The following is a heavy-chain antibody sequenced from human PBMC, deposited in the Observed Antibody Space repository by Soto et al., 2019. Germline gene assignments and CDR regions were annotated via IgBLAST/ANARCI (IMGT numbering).Heavy chain of an antibody. Sequence: EVQLLESGGGLVQPGGSLRLSCAASGFTFSTHAMIWVRQAPGKGLNWVSTVDVGGGSTYYTDSVKGRFTVSRDNSKNTVYLQPNTLRAEDTAISFCARDSGPAGGAACDISGQGTMVTVSS. J-gene: IGHJ3*02. CDR3: ARDSGPAGGAACDI. V-gene: IGHV3-23*01. D-gene: IGHD6-25*01. CDR1: GFTFSTHA. CDR2: VDVGGGST.